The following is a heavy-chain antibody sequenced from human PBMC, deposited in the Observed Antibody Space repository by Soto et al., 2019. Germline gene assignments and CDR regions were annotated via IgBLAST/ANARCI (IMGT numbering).Heavy chain of an antibody. Sequence: GGSLRLSCAASGFTVSSNYMSWVRQAPGKGLEWVSVIYSGGSTYYADSVKGRFTISRDNSKNTLYLKMNSLRAEDTAVYYCAGGVYGSGSYYNHLGMDVWGQGTTVTVSS. CDR2: IYSGGST. CDR1: GFTVSSNY. CDR3: AGGVYGSGSYYNHLGMDV. D-gene: IGHD3-10*01. J-gene: IGHJ6*02. V-gene: IGHV3-53*01.